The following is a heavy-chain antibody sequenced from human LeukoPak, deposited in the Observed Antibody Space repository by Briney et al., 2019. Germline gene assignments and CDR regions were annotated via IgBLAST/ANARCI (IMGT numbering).Heavy chain of an antibody. Sequence: SQTLSLTCTVSGGPISSGDYYWSWIRQPPGKGLEWIGYIYYSGSTYYNPSLKSRVTISVDTSKNQFSLKLSSVTAADTAVYYCARVRFWSGYYWYYFDYWGQGTLVTVSS. J-gene: IGHJ4*02. CDR3: ARVRFWSGYYWYYFDY. D-gene: IGHD3-3*01. CDR1: GGPISSGDYY. V-gene: IGHV4-30-4*08. CDR2: IYYSGST.